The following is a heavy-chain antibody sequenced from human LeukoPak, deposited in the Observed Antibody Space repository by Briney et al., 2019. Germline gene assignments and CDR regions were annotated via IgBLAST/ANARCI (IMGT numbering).Heavy chain of an antibody. CDR3: ASTYYDFWCGPRAHYYYYMDV. CDR1: GYSISSGYY. V-gene: IGHV4-38-2*02. D-gene: IGHD3-3*01. J-gene: IGHJ6*03. Sequence: SETLSLTCTVSGYSISSGYYWGWIRQPPGQGLEWIGSIYHSGSTYYNPSLKSRVTISVDTSKNQFSLKLSSVTAADTAVYYCASTYYDFWCGPRAHYYYYMDVWGKGTTVTVSS. CDR2: IYHSGST.